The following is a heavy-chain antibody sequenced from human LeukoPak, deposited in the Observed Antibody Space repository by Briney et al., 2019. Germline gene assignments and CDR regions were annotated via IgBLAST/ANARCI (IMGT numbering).Heavy chain of an antibody. CDR3: ARDLAIGSGWYDQDY. CDR2: ISGSGGST. D-gene: IGHD6-19*01. CDR1: GFTFSSYA. V-gene: IGHV3-23*01. Sequence: GGSLRLSCAASGFTFSSYAMSWVRQAPGKGLEWVSAISGSGGSTYYADSVKGRFTISRDNAKNSLYLQMYSLRAEDTAVYYCARDLAIGSGWYDQDYWGQGTLVTVSS. J-gene: IGHJ4*02.